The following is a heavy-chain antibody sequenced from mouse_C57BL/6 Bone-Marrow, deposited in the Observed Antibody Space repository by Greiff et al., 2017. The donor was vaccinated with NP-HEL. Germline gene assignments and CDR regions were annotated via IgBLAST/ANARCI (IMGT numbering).Heavy chain of an antibody. CDR2: INPSSGYT. Sequence: QVQLQQSGAELARPGASVKMSCKASGYTFTSYTMHWVKQRPGQGLEWIGYINPSSGYTKYNQKFKDKATLTADKSSSTAYMQLSSLTSEDSAVYYCARSRYYGPWYFEVWGTGTTVTVSS. D-gene: IGHD1-1*01. J-gene: IGHJ1*03. CDR3: ARSRYYGPWYFEV. V-gene: IGHV1-4*01. CDR1: GYTFTSYT.